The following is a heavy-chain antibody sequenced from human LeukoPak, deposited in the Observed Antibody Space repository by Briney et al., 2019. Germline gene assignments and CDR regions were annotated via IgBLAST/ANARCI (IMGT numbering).Heavy chain of an antibody. V-gene: IGHV4-59*08. CDR1: GGSISSYY. CDR2: IYYSGST. Sequence: SETLSLTCTVSGGSISSYYWSWIRQPLGKGLEWIGYIYYSGSTNYNPSLKSRVTISVDTSKNQFSLKLSSVTAADTAVYYCARLNNWFDPWGQGTLVTVSS. CDR3: ARLNNWFDP. J-gene: IGHJ5*02. D-gene: IGHD3-16*01.